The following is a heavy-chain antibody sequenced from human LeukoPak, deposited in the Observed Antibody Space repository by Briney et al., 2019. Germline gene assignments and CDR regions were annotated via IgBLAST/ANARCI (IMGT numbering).Heavy chain of an antibody. D-gene: IGHD1-7*01. CDR3: AKTTRASIRSAFDI. CDR1: GGSITTSSYY. V-gene: IGHV4-39*01. Sequence: SETLSLTCTVSGGSITTSSYYWGWVRRPPGKGLEWIGCTSHSGTTFYSPSLRSRVSISVDTSNSQFSLKLSSMTATDTAVYYCAKTTRASIRSAFDIWGQGTLVTVSS. J-gene: IGHJ3*02. CDR2: TSHSGTT.